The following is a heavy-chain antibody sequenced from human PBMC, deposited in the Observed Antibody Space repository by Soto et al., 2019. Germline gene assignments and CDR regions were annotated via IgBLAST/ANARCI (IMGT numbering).Heavy chain of an antibody. Sequence: EVQLLESGGGLVQPGGSLGLSCAASGFSFSSYAMNWVCQAPGKGLEWVSVISGSGDSTYYADSVKGRFTISRDNSKNTLYLQMISLRAEDTAVYYCARRSSGWYFDYWGQGTLVIVSS. D-gene: IGHD6-19*01. CDR1: GFSFSSYA. CDR3: ARRSSGWYFDY. J-gene: IGHJ4*02. CDR2: ISGSGDST. V-gene: IGHV3-23*01.